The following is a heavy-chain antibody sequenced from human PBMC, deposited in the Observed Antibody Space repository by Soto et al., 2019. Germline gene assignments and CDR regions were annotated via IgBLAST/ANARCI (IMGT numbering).Heavy chain of an antibody. Sequence: QVQLQQSGPGLVEPSQTLSLTCAISGDSVSSNSAAWNWIRQSPSRGLEWLGRTYYRSKWYNDYAVSVKSRITINPDTSKNQFSLQLNSVTPEDTAVYYCARAFVGVIAVAGADAFDIWGQGTMVTVSS. CDR2: TYYRSKWYN. CDR3: ARAFVGVIAVAGADAFDI. CDR1: GDSVSSNSAA. J-gene: IGHJ3*02. D-gene: IGHD6-19*01. V-gene: IGHV6-1*01.